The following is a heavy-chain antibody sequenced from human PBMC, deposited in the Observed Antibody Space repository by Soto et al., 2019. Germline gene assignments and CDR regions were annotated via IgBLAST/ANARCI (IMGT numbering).Heavy chain of an antibody. J-gene: IGHJ4*02. V-gene: IGHV3-33*01. D-gene: IGHD6-13*01. Sequence: QVQLVESGGGGVQPGRSLRLSCAASGFTFSSYGMHWVRQAPGKGLEWVAVIWYDGSNKYYADSVKGRFTISRDNSKNTPCLHMNVVRGEDSDVYYVARPMNGIAGFFDYWGQGALVTVSS. CDR1: GFTFSSYG. CDR2: IWYDGSNK. CDR3: ARPMNGIAGFFDY.